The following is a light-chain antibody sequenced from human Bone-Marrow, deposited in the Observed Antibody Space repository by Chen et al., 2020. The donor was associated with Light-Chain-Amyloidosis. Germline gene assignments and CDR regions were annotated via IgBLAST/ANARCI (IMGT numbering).Light chain of an antibody. CDR3: CSYGGYSTFV. CDR1: IIGTFNL. CDR2: EGS. V-gene: IGLV2-23*03. J-gene: IGLJ2*01. Sequence: QAGLPQPASVAGSPGRSSTISRTGTIIGTFNLVSWYQHNPAHAPQLIIYEGSRRPSEVSDRFSGSTSGNTASLTISGLQTDDEADYYCCSYGGYSTFVFGGGTKLTVL.